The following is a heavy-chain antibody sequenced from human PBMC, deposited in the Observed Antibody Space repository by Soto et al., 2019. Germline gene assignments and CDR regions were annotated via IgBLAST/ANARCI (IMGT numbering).Heavy chain of an antibody. CDR3: ARLTTVTYDTDY. CDR1: GYSFTSYW. CDR2: IDPSDSYT. Sequence: GESLKISCKGSGYSFTSYWISWVRQMPGKGLEWMGRIDPSDSYTNYSPSFQGHVTISADKSISTAYLQWSSLKASDTAMYYRARLTTVTYDTDYWGQGTLVTVSS. D-gene: IGHD4-17*01. V-gene: IGHV5-10-1*01. J-gene: IGHJ4*02.